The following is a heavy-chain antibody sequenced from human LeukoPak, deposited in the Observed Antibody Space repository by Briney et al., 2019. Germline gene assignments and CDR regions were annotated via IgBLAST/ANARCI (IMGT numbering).Heavy chain of an antibody. J-gene: IGHJ6*02. D-gene: IGHD3-10*01. CDR1: GYTFTSYA. V-gene: IGHV7-4-1*02. CDR2: INTNTGNP. Sequence: ASVKVSCKASGYTFTSYAMNWVRQAPGQGLEWMGWINTNTGNPTYAQGFTGRFVFSLDTSVSTAYLQISSLKAEDTAVYYCARDRHITMVRGVIFGYYYYYGMDVWGQGTTVTVSS. CDR3: ARDRHITMVRGVIFGYYYYYGMDV.